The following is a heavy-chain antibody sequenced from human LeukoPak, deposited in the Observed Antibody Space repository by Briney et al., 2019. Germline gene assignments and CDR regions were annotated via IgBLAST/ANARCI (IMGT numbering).Heavy chain of an antibody. CDR2: IYYSGST. CDR1: CGSISRYF. CDR3: ARHHLGGLQPDY. J-gene: IGHJ4*02. D-gene: IGHD4-11*01. V-gene: IGHV4-59*08. Sequence: PFGTPFLTFTVSCGSISRYFWSLVPQPPRKGLEWIGYIYYSGSTNYNPSLKSRVTISVDTSKNQFSPKLSSVTAADTAVYYCARHHLGGLQPDYWGQGTLVTVSS.